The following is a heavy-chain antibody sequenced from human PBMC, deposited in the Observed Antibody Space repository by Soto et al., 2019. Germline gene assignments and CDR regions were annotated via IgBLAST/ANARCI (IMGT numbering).Heavy chain of an antibody. CDR2: INPILGIA. Sequence: SVKVSCKASGYMFTGYYMHWVRQAPGQGLGWMGRINPILGIANYAQKFQGRVTITRDKSTSTAYMELSSLRSEDTAVYYCARVDTAMVPETYFDYWGQGTLVTVSS. V-gene: IGHV1-69*04. D-gene: IGHD5-18*01. CDR1: GYMFTGYY. CDR3: ARVDTAMVPETYFDY. J-gene: IGHJ4*02.